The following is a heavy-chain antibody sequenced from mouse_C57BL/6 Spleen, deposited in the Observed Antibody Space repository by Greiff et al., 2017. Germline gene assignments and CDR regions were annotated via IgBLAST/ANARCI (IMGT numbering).Heavy chain of an antibody. Sequence: VQLQQSGAELVRPGASVKLSCTASGFNIKDYYMHWVKQTPEQGLEWIGRIDPEDGDTEYAPKFQGKVTMTADTSSNTAYLQLSSLTAEDTAVYYCTTASDGYDLDYWGQGTSLTVSS. V-gene: IGHV14-1*01. J-gene: IGHJ2*02. CDR2: IDPEDGDT. CDR3: TTASDGYDLDY. CDR1: GFNIKDYY. D-gene: IGHD2-2*01.